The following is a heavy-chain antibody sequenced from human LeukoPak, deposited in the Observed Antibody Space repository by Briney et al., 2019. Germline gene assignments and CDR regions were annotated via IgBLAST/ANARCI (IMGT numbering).Heavy chain of an antibody. D-gene: IGHD3-3*01. CDR3: ARLWMGDFWSGPFDY. Sequence: PSETLSLTCTVSGGSISGYYWSWIRQPPGKGLEWIGYIYYSGSTNYNPSLKSRVTISVDTSKNQFSLKLSSVTAADTAVYYCARLWMGDFWSGPFDYWGQGTLVTVSS. CDR2: IYYSGST. V-gene: IGHV4-59*01. CDR1: GGSISGYY. J-gene: IGHJ4*02.